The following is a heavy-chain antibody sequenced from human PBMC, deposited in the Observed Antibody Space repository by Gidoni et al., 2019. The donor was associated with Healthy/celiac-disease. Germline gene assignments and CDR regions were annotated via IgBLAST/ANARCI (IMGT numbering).Heavy chain of an antibody. CDR1: GFTFSSYA. V-gene: IGHV3-23*01. D-gene: IGHD5-18*01. CDR3: AKGTRGYSYGYDY. J-gene: IGHJ4*02. CDR2: IGGSGGST. Sequence: EVQLLESGGGLVQPGGSLRLSCAASGFTFSSYAMSWVRQAPGKGLEWVSAIGGSGGSTYYADSVKGRFTISRDNSKNTLYLQMNSLRAEDTAVYYCAKGTRGYSYGYDYWGQGTLVTVSS.